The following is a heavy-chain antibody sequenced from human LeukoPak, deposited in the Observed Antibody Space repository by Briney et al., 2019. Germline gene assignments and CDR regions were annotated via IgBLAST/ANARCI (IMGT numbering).Heavy chain of an antibody. D-gene: IGHD3-22*01. CDR1: GGTFSSYA. CDR3: ARGSYDSSGYYRWPEYFQH. CDR2: IIPIFGTA. V-gene: IGHV1-69*05. J-gene: IGHJ1*01. Sequence: VKVSCRASGGTFSSYAISWVRQAPGQGLEWMGGIIPIFGTANYAQKFPGRVTMTRDTSTSTVYMEPSSLRSEDTAVYYCARGSYDSSGYYRWPEYFQHWGQGTLVTVPS.